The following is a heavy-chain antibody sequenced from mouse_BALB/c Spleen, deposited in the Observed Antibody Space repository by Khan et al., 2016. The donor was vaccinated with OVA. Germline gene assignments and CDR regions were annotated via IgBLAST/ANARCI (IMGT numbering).Heavy chain of an antibody. V-gene: IGHV3-2*02. Sequence: EVKLLESGPGLVKPSQSLSLTCTVTGYSITSGYGWNWIRQFPGNKLEWMGYISYSGNTNYNPSLKSRITFTRDTSKNKFFLQLNSVTSEDTATYYCGRTEWIIYWGQGTTLTVSS. CDR3: GRTEWIIY. CDR2: ISYSGNT. J-gene: IGHJ2*01. CDR1: GYSITSGYG.